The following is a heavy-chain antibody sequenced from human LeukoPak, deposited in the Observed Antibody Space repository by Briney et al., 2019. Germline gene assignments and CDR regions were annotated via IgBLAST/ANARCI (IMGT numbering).Heavy chain of an antibody. Sequence: GGSLRLSCAASGFTFSSYWMTWVRQAPGKGLEWVANIKQDGSEKYYVDSVKGRFTISRDNAKNFLYLQMNNLRAEDTAVYYCARDCSSTSCYWTFDYWGQGTLVTVSS. CDR3: ARDCSSTSCYWTFDY. CDR1: GFTFSSYW. J-gene: IGHJ4*02. V-gene: IGHV3-7*01. CDR2: IKQDGSEK. D-gene: IGHD2-2*01.